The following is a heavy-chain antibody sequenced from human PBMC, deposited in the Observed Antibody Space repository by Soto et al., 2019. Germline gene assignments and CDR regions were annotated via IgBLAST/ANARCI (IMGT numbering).Heavy chain of an antibody. D-gene: IGHD3-10*01. CDR2: IYYSGST. V-gene: IGHV4-39*01. CDR3: AVEITIVRGVIELDY. Sequence: SETLSLTCTVSGGSISSSSYYWGWIRQPPGKGLEWIGSIYYSGSTYYNPSLKSRVTISVDTSKNQFSLKLSSVTAADTAVYYCAVEITIVRGVIELDYWGQRTLVTVSS. J-gene: IGHJ4*02. CDR1: GGSISSSSYY.